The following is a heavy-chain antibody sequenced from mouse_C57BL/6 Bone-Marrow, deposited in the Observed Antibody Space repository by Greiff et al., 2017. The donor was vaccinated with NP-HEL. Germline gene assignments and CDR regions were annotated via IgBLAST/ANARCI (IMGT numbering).Heavy chain of an antibody. CDR2: INPNNGGT. J-gene: IGHJ2*01. D-gene: IGHD2-3*01. V-gene: IGHV1-26*01. CDR1: GYTFTDYY. Sequence: EVQLQQSGPELVKPGASVKISCKASGYTFTDYYMNWVKQSPGKSLEWIGDINPNNGGTSYNQKFKGKATLTVDKSSSTAYMELRSLTSEDSAGYYYARDDYFDYGGRGTALTVSA. CDR3: ARDDYFDY.